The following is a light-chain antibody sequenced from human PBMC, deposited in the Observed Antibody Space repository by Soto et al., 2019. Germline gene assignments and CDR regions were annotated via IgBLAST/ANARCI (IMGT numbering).Light chain of an antibody. CDR3: QSYDRSLSAWV. CDR1: SSNIGAGYD. J-gene: IGLJ3*02. V-gene: IGLV1-40*01. Sequence: QSVLTQPPSVSGAPGQRVTISCTGSSSNIGAGYDVYWYQQLPGTAPKVLIYGNSNRPSGVPDRFSGFKSGTSASLAITGLQAEDEADYRCQSYDRSLSAWVFGGGTKLTVL. CDR2: GNS.